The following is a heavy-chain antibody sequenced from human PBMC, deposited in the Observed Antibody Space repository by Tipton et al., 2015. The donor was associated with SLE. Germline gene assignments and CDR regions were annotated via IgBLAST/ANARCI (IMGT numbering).Heavy chain of an antibody. J-gene: IGHJ4*02. CDR1: GFTFDDYS. D-gene: IGHD2-8*01. Sequence: SLRLSCAASGFTFDDYSMQWVRQVPGKGLEWVCLISWDGRSTFYADSVKGRFTISRDNTKNALYLQMHSLRIEDTAFYYCVKDHADHNGGLYYWGQGTLVTVSS. CDR2: ISWDGRST. V-gene: IGHV3-43*01. CDR3: VKDHADHNGGLYY.